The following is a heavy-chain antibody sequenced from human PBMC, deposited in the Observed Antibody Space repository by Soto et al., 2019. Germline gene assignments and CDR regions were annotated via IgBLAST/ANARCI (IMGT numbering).Heavy chain of an antibody. J-gene: IGHJ6*02. CDR2: ISAYNGNT. Sequence: ASVKVSCKASGYTFTSYGISWVRQAPEQGLEWMGWISAYNGNTNYAQKLQGRVTMTTDTSTSTAYMELRSLRSDDTAVYYCAREIVVTTRDYYDSSGYPNYGMDVWGQGTTVTVSS. V-gene: IGHV1-18*01. CDR1: GYTFTSYG. D-gene: IGHD3-22*01. CDR3: AREIVVTTRDYYDSSGYPNYGMDV.